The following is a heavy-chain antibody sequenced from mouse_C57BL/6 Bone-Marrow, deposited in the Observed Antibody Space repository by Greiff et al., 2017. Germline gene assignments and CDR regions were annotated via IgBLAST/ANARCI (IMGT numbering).Heavy chain of an antibody. J-gene: IGHJ2*01. V-gene: IGHV3-6*01. CDR1: GYSITSGYY. CDR2: ISYDGSN. Sequence: ESGPGLVKPSQSLSLTCSVTGYSITSGYYWNWIRQFPGNKLEWMGYISYDGSNNYNPSLKNRISITLDTSKNQFFLKLNSVTTEDTATYYCARGGYYGLFDYWGQGTTLTVSS. D-gene: IGHD1-1*01. CDR3: ARGGYYGLFDY.